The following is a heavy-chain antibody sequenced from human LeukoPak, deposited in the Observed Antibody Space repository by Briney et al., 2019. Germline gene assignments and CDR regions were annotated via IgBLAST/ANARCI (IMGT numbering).Heavy chain of an antibody. Sequence: SETLSLTCTVSGGSISSSSSYWGWIRQPPGKGLECIGSIYYSGSTYYNPSLKSRVTISVDTSKNQFSLKLSSVTAADTAVYYCARQVEYSGSWFDYWAREPWSPSPQ. D-gene: IGHD6-13*01. J-gene: IGHJ4*02. CDR2: IYYSGST. CDR1: GGSISSSSSY. CDR3: ARQVEYSGSWFDY. V-gene: IGHV4-39*01.